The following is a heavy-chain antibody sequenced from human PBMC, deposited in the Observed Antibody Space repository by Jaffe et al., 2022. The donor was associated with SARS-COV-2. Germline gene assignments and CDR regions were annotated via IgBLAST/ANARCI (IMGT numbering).Heavy chain of an antibody. Sequence: EVQLVESGGGLVQPGRSLRLSCAASGFTFDDYAMHWVRQAPGKGLEWVSGISWNSGSIGYADSVKGRFTISRDNAKNSLYLQMNSLRAEDTALYYCAKAPLYSSGWYDHWGQGTLVTVSS. D-gene: IGHD6-19*01. J-gene: IGHJ5*02. CDR1: GFTFDDYA. CDR2: ISWNSGSI. V-gene: IGHV3-9*01. CDR3: AKAPLYSSGWYDH.